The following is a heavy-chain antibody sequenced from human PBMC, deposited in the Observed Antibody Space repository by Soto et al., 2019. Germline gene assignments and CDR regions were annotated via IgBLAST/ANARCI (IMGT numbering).Heavy chain of an antibody. J-gene: IGHJ4*02. CDR2: IYYSGST. CDR3: ARHDSSSWYVDY. CDR1: GGSISSSSYY. D-gene: IGHD6-13*01. V-gene: IGHV4-39*01. Sequence: QLQLQESGPGLVKPSETLSLTCTVSGGSISSSSYYWGWIRQPPGKGLEWIGSIYYSGSTYYNPSLKSRVTISVDTSKNQCSLKLSSVTAADTALYYCARHDSSSWYVDYWGQGTLVTVSS.